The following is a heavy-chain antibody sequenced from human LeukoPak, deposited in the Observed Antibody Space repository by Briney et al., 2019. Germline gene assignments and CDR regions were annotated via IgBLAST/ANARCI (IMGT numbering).Heavy chain of an antibody. J-gene: IGHJ6*02. D-gene: IGHD4-17*01. CDR3: AKRQYGDYGYYYYGMDV. CDR1: GFTVSSNY. Sequence: PGGSLRLSCAASGFTVSSNYMSWVRQAPGKGLEWVSAISGSGGSTYFADSVKGRFTISRDNPKNTLYLQMNSLRAEDTAVYYCAKRQYGDYGYYYYGMDVWGQGTTVTVSS. V-gene: IGHV3-23*01. CDR2: ISGSGGST.